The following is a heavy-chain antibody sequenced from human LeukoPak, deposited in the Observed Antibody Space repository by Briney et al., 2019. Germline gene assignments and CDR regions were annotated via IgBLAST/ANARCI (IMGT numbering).Heavy chain of an antibody. Sequence: ASVKVSCKASGYTFTGYYMHWVRQAPGQGLEWMGRINPNSGGTNYAQKFQGRVTMTRDTSISTAYMELSRLRSDDTAVYYCARDRRLIRYFDWLGFDYWGQGTLVTVSS. CDR1: GYTFTGYY. V-gene: IGHV1-2*06. CDR2: INPNSGGT. CDR3: ARDRRLIRYFDWLGFDY. D-gene: IGHD3-9*01. J-gene: IGHJ4*02.